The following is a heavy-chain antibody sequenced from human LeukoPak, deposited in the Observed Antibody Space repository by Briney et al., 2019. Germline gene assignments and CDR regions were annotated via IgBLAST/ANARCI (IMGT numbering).Heavy chain of an antibody. CDR1: GFTFSDYY. Sequence: GGSLRLSCAASGFTFSDYYMSWIRQAPGKGLEWVGRIKSKTDGGTTDYAAPVKGRFTISRDDSKNTLYLQMNSLKTEDTAVYYCTTDTYYYDSSGHYYCDYWGQGTLVTVSS. V-gene: IGHV3-15*01. J-gene: IGHJ4*02. D-gene: IGHD3-22*01. CDR3: TTDTYYYDSSGHYYCDY. CDR2: IKSKTDGGTT.